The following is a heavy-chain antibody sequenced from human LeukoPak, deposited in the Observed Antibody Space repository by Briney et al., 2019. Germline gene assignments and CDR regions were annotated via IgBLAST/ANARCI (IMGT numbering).Heavy chain of an antibody. Sequence: SETLSLTCTVSGGSISGYFWSWLRQPAGKGLERIGRIHPSGSSNYNPSLKSRLTMSVDTSKNQFSLNLSSVTAADTAVYFCARDGNVERPYDSWGQGTLVTVSS. J-gene: IGHJ4*02. D-gene: IGHD1-26*01. CDR3: ARDGNVERPYDS. CDR2: IHPSGSS. V-gene: IGHV4-4*07. CDR1: GGSISGYF.